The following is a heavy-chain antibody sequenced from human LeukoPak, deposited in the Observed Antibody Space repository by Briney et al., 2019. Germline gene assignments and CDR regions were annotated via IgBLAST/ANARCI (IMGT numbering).Heavy chain of an antibody. J-gene: IGHJ6*03. CDR3: ARQGGGYSSSWYVEHYYYMDV. V-gene: IGHV3-7*01. Sequence: GGSMRLSCAASGFTFSNYWMSWVSQAAGKGLEWVANIKQDGSEKYYVDSVKGRFTISRDNAKNSLYLQMISLRAEDTAVYYCARQGGGYSSSWYVEHYYYMDVWGKGTTVTVSS. CDR2: IKQDGSEK. D-gene: IGHD6-13*01. CDR1: GFTFSNYW.